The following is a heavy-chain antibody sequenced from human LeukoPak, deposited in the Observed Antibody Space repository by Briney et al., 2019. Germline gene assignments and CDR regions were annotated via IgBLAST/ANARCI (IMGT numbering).Heavy chain of an antibody. CDR3: ARESGYSYGLAGFFDY. Sequence: PGGSLRLSCAASGFTVTSNYMSLVRQAPGKGLEWVSVIYGDGRIHYADSVKGRFTISRDDSKNTLYLQMNSLRAKDTAVYYCARESGYSYGLAGFFDYWGQGTLVTVSS. CDR1: GFTVTSNY. V-gene: IGHV3-53*01. CDR2: IYGDGRI. D-gene: IGHD5-18*01. J-gene: IGHJ4*02.